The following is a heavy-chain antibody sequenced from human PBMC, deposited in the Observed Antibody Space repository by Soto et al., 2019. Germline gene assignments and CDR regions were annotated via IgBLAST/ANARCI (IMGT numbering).Heavy chain of an antibody. D-gene: IGHD2-15*01. CDR3: ARGVLYVGWFDP. J-gene: IGHJ5*02. CDR2: IYYSGST. V-gene: IGHV4-30-4*01. Sequence: QVQPQESGPGLVKPSQTLSLTCTVSGGSISSGDYYWSWIRQPPGKGLEWIGYIYYSGSTYYNPSLKSRVTISVDTPKNQFSLKLSSVTAADTAVYYCARGVLYVGWFDPWGQGTLVTVSS. CDR1: GGSISSGDYY.